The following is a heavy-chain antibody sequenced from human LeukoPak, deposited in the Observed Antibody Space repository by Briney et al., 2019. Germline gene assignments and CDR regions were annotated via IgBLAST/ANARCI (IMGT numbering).Heavy chain of an antibody. D-gene: IGHD5-24*01. V-gene: IGHV4-34*01. J-gene: IGHJ1*01. CDR1: GGSFSGYY. CDR3: AAEGEMATGPDYFQH. CDR2: INHSGST. Sequence: PSETLSLTCAVYGGSFSGYYWSWIRQPPGKGLEWIGEINHSGSTNYNPSLKRRVTISVDTSKNQFSLKLSSVTAADTAVYYCAAEGEMATGPDYFQHWGQGTLVTVSS.